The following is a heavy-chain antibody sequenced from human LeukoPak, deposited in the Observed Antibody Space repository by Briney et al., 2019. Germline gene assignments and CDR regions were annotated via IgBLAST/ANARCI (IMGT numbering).Heavy chain of an antibody. Sequence: GRSLRLSCAASGFTFDDYAMHWVRQAPGKGLEWVSGISWNSGSIGYADSVKGRFTISRDNAKNSLYLQMNSLRAEDTAVYYCARDLEQDDAFDIWGQGTMVTVSP. CDR3: ARDLEQDDAFDI. CDR1: GFTFDDYA. CDR2: ISWNSGSI. V-gene: IGHV3-9*01. D-gene: IGHD1-1*01. J-gene: IGHJ3*02.